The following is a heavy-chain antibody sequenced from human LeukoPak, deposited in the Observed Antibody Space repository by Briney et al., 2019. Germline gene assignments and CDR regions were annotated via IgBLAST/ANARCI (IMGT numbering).Heavy chain of an antibody. Sequence: PGGSLRLSCAASGFTFSSYSMNWVRQAPGKGLEWVSSISSSSSYIYYADSVKGRFTISRDNAKNSLYLQMNSLRAEDTAVYYCARGVGAPGDYYYYYMDVRGKGTTVTASS. CDR1: GFTFSSYS. CDR2: ISSSSSYI. D-gene: IGHD1-26*01. V-gene: IGHV3-21*01. J-gene: IGHJ6*03. CDR3: ARGVGAPGDYYYYYMDV.